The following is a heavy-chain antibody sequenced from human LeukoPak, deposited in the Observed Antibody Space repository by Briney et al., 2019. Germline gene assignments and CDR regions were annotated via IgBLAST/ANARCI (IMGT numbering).Heavy chain of an antibody. Sequence: PGGSLRLSCAASGFSFGEYAMSWVRQAPGPGLEGVGFIRSEAYGATTEYAASVKGRFSISSDDSKGIAYLQMNSLKTEDAAVYYCTRAKHYYYDSSGYYQRGDDAFDIWGQGTMVTVSS. J-gene: IGHJ3*02. CDR1: GFSFGEYA. CDR2: IRSEAYGATT. V-gene: IGHV3-49*04. D-gene: IGHD3-22*01. CDR3: TRAKHYYYDSSGYYQRGDDAFDI.